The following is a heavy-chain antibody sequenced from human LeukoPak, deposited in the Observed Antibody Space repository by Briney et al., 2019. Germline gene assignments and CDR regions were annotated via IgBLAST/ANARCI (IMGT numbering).Heavy chain of an antibody. CDR1: GFTFGDYA. Sequence: PGGSLRLSCTVSGFTFGDYALIWVRQAPGKGLDWVAFIRAKAHGETTEYAASVRGRFTISRDDSKSIGYLQMNSLQTADTGVYYCTRGVYAENYFDYWGQGTLVTVSS. CDR3: TRGVYAENYFDY. CDR2: IRAKAHGETT. D-gene: IGHD2-8*01. J-gene: IGHJ4*02. V-gene: IGHV3-49*04.